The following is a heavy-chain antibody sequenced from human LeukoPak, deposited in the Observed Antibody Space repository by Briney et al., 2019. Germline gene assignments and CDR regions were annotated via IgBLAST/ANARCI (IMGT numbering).Heavy chain of an antibody. V-gene: IGHV3-21*01. CDR2: ISSSSSYI. Sequence: GGSLRLSCAASGFTFSSYSMNWVRQAPGKGLEWVSSISSSSSYIYYADSVKGRFTISRDNAKNSLYLQMNSLRAEDTAVYYCARERRHYAASWFDPWGQGTLVTVSS. CDR1: GFTFSSYS. D-gene: IGHD4-17*01. J-gene: IGHJ5*02. CDR3: ARERRHYAASWFDP.